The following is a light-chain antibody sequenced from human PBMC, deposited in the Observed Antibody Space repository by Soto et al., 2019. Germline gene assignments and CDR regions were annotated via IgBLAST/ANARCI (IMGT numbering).Light chain of an antibody. Sequence: QSALTQPASVSGSPGQSITISCTGTTSDVGGYNWVCWYQQHPAKAPKLIIYDVHNRPSGVAGRFSGSKSGNTASLTISGLQPEDEADYYCSSYTSSSTLVYVFGTGTKVTVL. CDR3: SSYTSSSTLVYV. CDR2: DVH. J-gene: IGLJ1*01. CDR1: TSDVGGYNW. V-gene: IGLV2-14*01.